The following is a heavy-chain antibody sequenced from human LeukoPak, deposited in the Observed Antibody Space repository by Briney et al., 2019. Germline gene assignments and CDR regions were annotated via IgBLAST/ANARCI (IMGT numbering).Heavy chain of an antibody. CDR1: GFTFSSYG. D-gene: IGHD6-13*01. Sequence: GGSLRLSCAASGFTFSSYGMHWVRQAPGKGLEWVAFIRYDGSNKYYADSVKGRFTISRDNSKNTLYLQMNSLRAEDTAVYYCARPYSSSWYALYYYYYYGMDVWGQGTTVTVSS. V-gene: IGHV3-30*02. CDR2: IRYDGSNK. CDR3: ARPYSSSWYALYYYYYYGMDV. J-gene: IGHJ6*02.